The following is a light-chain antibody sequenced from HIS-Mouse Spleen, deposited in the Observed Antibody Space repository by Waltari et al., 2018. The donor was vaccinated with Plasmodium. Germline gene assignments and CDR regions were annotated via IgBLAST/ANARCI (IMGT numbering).Light chain of an antibody. Sequence: QSALTQPRSVSGSPGQSVTISCTGTSSDVGGYNYVSWYQQHPGKAPKRIIYDVSKRPSGVPDRFSGAKSGNTVSLTISGLQAEDEADYYCCSYAGSYTFVFGTGTKVTVL. CDR3: CSYAGSYTFV. CDR1: SSDVGGYNY. V-gene: IGLV2-11*01. J-gene: IGLJ1*01. CDR2: DVS.